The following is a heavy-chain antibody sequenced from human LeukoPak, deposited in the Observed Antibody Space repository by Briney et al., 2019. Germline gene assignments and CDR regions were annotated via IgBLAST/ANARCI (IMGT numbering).Heavy chain of an antibody. CDR3: AYVSLTRGGGRVPSS. V-gene: IGHV1-2*02. D-gene: IGHD2-15*01. CDR2: INPNSGGT. Sequence: GASVKVSCKASGYTFTGYYMHWVRQAPGQGLEWMGWINPNSGGTNYAQKFQGRVTMTRNTSISTAYMELSSLRSEDTAVYYCAYVSLTRGGGRVPSSWGQGTLVTVSS. CDR1: GYTFTGYY. J-gene: IGHJ4*02.